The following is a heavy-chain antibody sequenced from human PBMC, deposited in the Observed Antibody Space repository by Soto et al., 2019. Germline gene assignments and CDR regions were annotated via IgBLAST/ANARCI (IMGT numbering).Heavy chain of an antibody. V-gene: IGHV3-48*02. Sequence: EVHMVESGGDLVQPGGSLRLSCVASGFSLSDYAVNWVRQAPGKGLEWVSFISSDSRTIYYADSVEGRFTVSRDNARNSVSLQMDSLRDEDAAVYYCARIKLVEWFFISVDVYDMDVWGQGTPVTVSS. J-gene: IGHJ6*02. CDR3: ARIKLVEWFFISVDVYDMDV. D-gene: IGHD3-3*01. CDR1: GFSLSDYA. CDR2: ISSDSRTI.